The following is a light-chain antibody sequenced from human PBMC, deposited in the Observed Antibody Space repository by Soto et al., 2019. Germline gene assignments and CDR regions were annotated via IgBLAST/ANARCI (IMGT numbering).Light chain of an antibody. J-gene: IGKJ2*01. V-gene: IGKV3-20*01. Sequence: EIVLTQSPGTLSLSPGERATLSCRANQSVSSSYLAWYQQKPGQAPMLLIYGASSRATGIPDRFSGSGSGTDFTLTISRLEPEDFAVYYCQQYGSSPSYTFGQGTKLEIK. CDR2: GAS. CDR1: QSVSSSY. CDR3: QQYGSSPSYT.